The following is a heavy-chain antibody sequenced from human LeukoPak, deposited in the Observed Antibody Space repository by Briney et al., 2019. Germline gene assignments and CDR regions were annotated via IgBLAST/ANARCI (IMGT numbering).Heavy chain of an antibody. Sequence: GGSLRLSCAASGFTFSRYWMHWVSQAPGKGLVWVSRINGDGSTTSYADSVKGGFTISRDNAKNTLYLQMNSLRAEDTAVYYCATGNYYDSRGYYTFGHWGQGTLVTVSS. D-gene: IGHD3-22*01. CDR3: ATGNYYDSRGYYTFGH. J-gene: IGHJ1*01. CDR1: GFTFSRYW. V-gene: IGHV3-74*01. CDR2: INGDGSTT.